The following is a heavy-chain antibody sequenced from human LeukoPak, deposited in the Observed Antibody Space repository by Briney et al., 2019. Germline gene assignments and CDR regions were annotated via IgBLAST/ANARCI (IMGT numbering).Heavy chain of an antibody. Sequence: PGGSLRLSCAASGFTFSSYAMSWVRQAPGKGLEWVSAISGSGGSTYYADSVKGRFTISRDNSKNTLYLQMNSLRAEDTAVYYCAKDPNLHAIVGATMLDYWGQGTLVTVSS. V-gene: IGHV3-23*01. CDR3: AKDPNLHAIVGATMLDY. CDR1: GFTFSSYA. D-gene: IGHD1-26*01. J-gene: IGHJ4*02. CDR2: ISGSGGST.